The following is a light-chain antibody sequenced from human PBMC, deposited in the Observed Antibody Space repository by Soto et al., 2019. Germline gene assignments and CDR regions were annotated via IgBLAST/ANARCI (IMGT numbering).Light chain of an antibody. CDR3: QQYDASPIT. CDR2: GIS. Sequence: IVMTQSPATLSVAPGGRVTFSCMASQGISKKVAWYQQKPGQAPRLLISGISKRATGIPDRFSGGGSGTDFTLTISRLEPEDFALYICQQYDASPITFGQGTRLEIK. V-gene: IGKV3-20*01. CDR1: QGISKK. J-gene: IGKJ5*01.